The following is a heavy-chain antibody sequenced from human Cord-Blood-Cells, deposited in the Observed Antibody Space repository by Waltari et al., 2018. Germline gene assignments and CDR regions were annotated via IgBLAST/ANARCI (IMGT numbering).Heavy chain of an antibody. Sequence: QVQLQQWGAGLFKPSETLSLTCAVYGGSFSGYYWSWIRQPPGKGLEWIGDINHSGSTNYHPSLKSRVTISVDTSNNQFSLKLSSVTAADTAVYYCARHAIRTFDYWGQGTLVTVSS. V-gene: IGHV4-34*01. CDR3: ARHAIRTFDY. J-gene: IGHJ4*02. CDR2: INHSGST. CDR1: GGSFSGYY. D-gene: IGHD2-8*01.